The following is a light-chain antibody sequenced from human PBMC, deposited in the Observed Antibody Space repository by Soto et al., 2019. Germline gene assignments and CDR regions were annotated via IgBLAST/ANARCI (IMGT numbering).Light chain of an antibody. Sequence: DIVLTQSPGTLSLSPGERATLSCRASQSRASQSVNRIYIAWYQQKVGQPPRLLIYGESTSATGIPDRFSGSGSGTDFTLTISSLQPEDFAVYYCQQLGGPQWTFGQGTKVESK. V-gene: IGKV3-20*01. CDR1: QSVNRIY. CDR3: QQLGGPQWT. J-gene: IGKJ1*01. CDR2: GES.